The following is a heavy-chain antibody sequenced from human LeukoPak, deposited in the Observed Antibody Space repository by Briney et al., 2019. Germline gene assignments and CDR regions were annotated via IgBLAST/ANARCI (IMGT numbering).Heavy chain of an antibody. CDR2: ISGSGDST. V-gene: IGHV3-23*01. Sequence: GGSLRLSCAASGFTFDDYAMRWVRQAPGKGLEWVSTISGSGDSTYYADSVKGRFTSSRDNSKNTLYLQMNSLRAEDTAVYYCAKGAYYADWGQGTLVTVSS. CDR1: GFTFDDYA. J-gene: IGHJ4*02. CDR3: AKGAYYAD. D-gene: IGHD3-3*01.